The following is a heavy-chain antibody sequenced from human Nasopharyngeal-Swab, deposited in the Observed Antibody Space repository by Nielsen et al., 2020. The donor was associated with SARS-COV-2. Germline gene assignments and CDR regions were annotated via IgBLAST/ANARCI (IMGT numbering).Heavy chain of an antibody. CDR3: ARDSEGGAADY. J-gene: IGHJ4*02. CDR2: ISSSGSTI. V-gene: IGHV3-11*04. Sequence: GGSLRLSCAASGFTFSDYYMSWIRHGPGKGLEWVSYISSSGSTIYYADSVKGRFTISRDNAKNSLYLQMNSLRAEDTAVYYCARDSEGGAADYWGQGTLVTVSS. CDR1: GFTFSDYY. D-gene: IGHD1-26*01.